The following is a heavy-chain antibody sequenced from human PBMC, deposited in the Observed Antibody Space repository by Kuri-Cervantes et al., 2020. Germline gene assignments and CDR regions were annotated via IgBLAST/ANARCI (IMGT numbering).Heavy chain of an antibody. CDR2: ISSSSSTI. D-gene: IGHD6-13*01. Sequence: GGSLRLSCAASGFTFSSYGMHWVRQAPGKGLEWVSYISSSSSTIYYADSVKGRFTISRDNAKNSLYLQMNSLRDEDTAVYYCARAAAGPRYFQHWGQGTLVTVSS. CDR3: ARAAAGPRYFQH. CDR1: GFTFSSYG. V-gene: IGHV3-48*02. J-gene: IGHJ1*01.